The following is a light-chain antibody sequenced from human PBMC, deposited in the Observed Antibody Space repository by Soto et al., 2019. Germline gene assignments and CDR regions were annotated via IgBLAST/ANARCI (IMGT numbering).Light chain of an antibody. Sequence: EIVLTQSPGTLSLSPGERATLSCRASQSVNRTYLAWYQQTPGQAPRLLIYGASNRATGVPDRFSGSGSGTDFTLTISGLEPEDFAVYYCQQYDRSPFTFGQGTRLVIK. CDR1: QSVNRTY. V-gene: IGKV3-20*01. J-gene: IGKJ5*01. CDR3: QQYDRSPFT. CDR2: GAS.